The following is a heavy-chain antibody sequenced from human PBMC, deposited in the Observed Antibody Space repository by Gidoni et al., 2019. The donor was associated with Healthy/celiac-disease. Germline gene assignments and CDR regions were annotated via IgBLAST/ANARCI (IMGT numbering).Heavy chain of an antibody. J-gene: IGHJ6*02. CDR1: GYTFTSYA. Sequence: QVQLVQSGSELKKPGASVKVSCKASGYTFTSYAMNWVRQAPGQGIEWMGWINTNTGNPTYAQRFTGRFVFSLDASVSTAYLQISSLKAEDTAVYYCARDRGAIVVVPAAMYYYYGMDVWGQGTTVTVSS. CDR3: ARDRGAIVVVPAAMYYYYGMDV. V-gene: IGHV7-4-1*02. CDR2: INTNTGNP. D-gene: IGHD2-2*01.